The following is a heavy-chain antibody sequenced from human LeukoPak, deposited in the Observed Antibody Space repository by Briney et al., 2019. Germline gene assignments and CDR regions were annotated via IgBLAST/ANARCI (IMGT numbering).Heavy chain of an antibody. CDR1: GGSISSSSYY. J-gene: IGHJ4*02. D-gene: IGHD5-12*01. CDR2: IYYSGST. Sequence: SETLSLTCTVSGGSISSSSYYWGWIRQPPGKGLEWIGSIYYSGSTYYNPSLKSRVTISVDTSKNQFSLKLSSVTAADTAVYYCARDLDIVATTSFDYWGQGTLVTVSS. V-gene: IGHV4-39*07. CDR3: ARDLDIVATTSFDY.